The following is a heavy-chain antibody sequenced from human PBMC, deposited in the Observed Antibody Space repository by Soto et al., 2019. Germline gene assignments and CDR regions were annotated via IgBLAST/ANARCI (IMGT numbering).Heavy chain of an antibody. V-gene: IGHV1-18*01. Sequence: GASVKVSCKASGYTFTSYGISWVRQAPGQGLEWMGWISAYNGNTNYAQKLQGRVTMTRDTSTSTVYMELNSLRSEDTAVYYCATAAYSTSWYDFWGQGTLVTVSS. D-gene: IGHD6-13*01. CDR1: GYTFTSYG. CDR3: ATAAYSTSWYDF. J-gene: IGHJ5*01. CDR2: ISAYNGNT.